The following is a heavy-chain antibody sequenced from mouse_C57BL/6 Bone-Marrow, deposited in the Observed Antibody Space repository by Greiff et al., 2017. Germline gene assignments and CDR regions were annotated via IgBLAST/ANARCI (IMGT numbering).Heavy chain of an antibody. V-gene: IGHV14-4*01. CDR1: GFNIKDDY. CDR2: IDPENGDT. CDR3: TTAYYSNLSWYFDV. D-gene: IGHD2-5*01. J-gene: IGHJ1*03. Sequence: VQLQQSGAELVRPGASVKLSCTASGFNIKDDYMHWVKQRPEQGLEWIGWIDPENGDTEYASKFQGKATITADTSSNTAYLQLSSLTSEDTAVYYCTTAYYSNLSWYFDVWGTGTTVTVSS.